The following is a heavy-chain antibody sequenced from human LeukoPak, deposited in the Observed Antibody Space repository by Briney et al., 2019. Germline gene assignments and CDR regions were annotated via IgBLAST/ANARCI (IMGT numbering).Heavy chain of an antibody. J-gene: IGHJ4*02. CDR2: ISSSGSTI. D-gene: IGHD3-22*01. CDR3: ARGGDYYDSRGIRNQ. V-gene: IGHV3-48*03. Sequence: GGSLRLSCAASGFTFSSYEMNWVRQAPGKGLEWVSYISSSGSTIYYADSVKGRFTISRDNAKNSLYLQMNSLRAEGTAVYYCARGGDYYDSRGIRNQWGQGTLVTVSS. CDR1: GFTFSSYE.